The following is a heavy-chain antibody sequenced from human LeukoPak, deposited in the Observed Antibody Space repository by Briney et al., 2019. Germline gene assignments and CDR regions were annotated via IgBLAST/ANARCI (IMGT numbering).Heavy chain of an antibody. D-gene: IGHD5-12*01. CDR2: ISWNSGSI. V-gene: IGHV3-9*03. J-gene: IGHJ4*02. Sequence: PGRSLRLSCAASGFTFDDYAMHWVRQAPGKGLEWASGISWNSGSIGYADSVKGRFTISRDNAKNSLYLQMNGLRAEDMALYYCAKERGYSGYGPLDYWGQGTLVTVSS. CDR1: GFTFDDYA. CDR3: AKERGYSGYGPLDY.